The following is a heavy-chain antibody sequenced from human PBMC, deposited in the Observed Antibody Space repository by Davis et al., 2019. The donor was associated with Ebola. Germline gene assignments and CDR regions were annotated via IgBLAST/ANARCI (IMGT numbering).Heavy chain of an antibody. V-gene: IGHV4-59*01. CDR3: ARLDKRQWLGGNWFDP. CDR2: IYYNGSA. CDR1: GGSISTYY. D-gene: IGHD6-19*01. J-gene: IGHJ5*02. Sequence: PSETLSLTCTVSGGSISTYYWSWIRQPPRKGLEWIGYIYYNGSANYNPSLKSRVTISMDTSKNRFSLKLSSVTAADTAVYYCARLDKRQWLGGNWFDPWGQGTLVTVSS.